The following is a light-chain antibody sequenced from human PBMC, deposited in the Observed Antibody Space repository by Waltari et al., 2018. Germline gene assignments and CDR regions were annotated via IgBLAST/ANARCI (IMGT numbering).Light chain of an antibody. CDR1: NNHVGTNNH. CDR3: FSYTRSITFV. J-gene: IGLJ2*01. CDR2: EVS. V-gene: IGLV2-23*02. Sequence: HSALTQPASVPGSPGQSITISCSGPNNHVGTNNHVSWYQQHPGRVPKLIIYEVSELPSGVSDRFSGSKSGNTASLTISGLQPDDEADYYCFSYTRSITFVFGGGTKLTVL.